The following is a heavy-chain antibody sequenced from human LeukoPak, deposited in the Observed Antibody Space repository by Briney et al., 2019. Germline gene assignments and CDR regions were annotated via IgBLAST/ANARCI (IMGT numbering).Heavy chain of an antibody. D-gene: IGHD2-2*01. Sequence: SETLSLTCTVSGGSISSYYWSWIRQPAGKRLEWIGRIYTSGSTNYNPSLKSRVTMSVDTSKNQFSLKLSSVTAADTAVYYCARDSGGYCSSTSCHYYYYYYGMDVWGQGTTVTVSS. V-gene: IGHV4-4*07. J-gene: IGHJ6*02. CDR3: ARDSGGYCSSTSCHYYYYYYGMDV. CDR2: IYTSGST. CDR1: GGSISSYY.